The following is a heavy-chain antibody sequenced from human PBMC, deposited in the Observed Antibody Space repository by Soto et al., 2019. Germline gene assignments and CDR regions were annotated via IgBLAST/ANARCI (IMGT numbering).Heavy chain of an antibody. CDR3: ARGRGDFWSGYKVLDY. Sequence: SETLSLTCAVYGGSFSGYYWSWIRQPPGKGLEWIGEINHSGSTNYNPSLKSRVTISVDTSKNQFSLKLSSVTAADTAVYYCARGRGDFWSGYKVLDYWGQGTLVTVSS. J-gene: IGHJ4*02. V-gene: IGHV4-34*01. CDR2: INHSGST. D-gene: IGHD3-3*01. CDR1: GGSFSGYY.